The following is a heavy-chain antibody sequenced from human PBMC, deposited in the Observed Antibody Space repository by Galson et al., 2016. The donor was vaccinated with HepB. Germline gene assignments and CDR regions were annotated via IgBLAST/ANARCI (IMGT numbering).Heavy chain of an antibody. D-gene: IGHD4-17*01. CDR1: GDSVSSDSAA. Sequence: CAISGDSVSSDSAAWHWIRQSPSRGLEWLGRTHYRSKWYNEYAVSVKSRMTIDSDKPKNQFSLHLNSVTPEDTAVYYCAGGYGDHYYFYYGLDVWGQGTTVIVSS. J-gene: IGHJ6*02. CDR3: AGGYGDHYYFYYGLDV. V-gene: IGHV6-1*01. CDR2: THYRSKWYN.